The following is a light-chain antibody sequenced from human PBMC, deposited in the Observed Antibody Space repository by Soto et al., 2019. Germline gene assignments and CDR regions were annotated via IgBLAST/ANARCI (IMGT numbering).Light chain of an antibody. Sequence: QSALTQPASVSGSPGQSITISCTGTSSDVGGYNYVSWYQQHPGKAPKLIIYNVSNRPSGVSNRFSGSKSGNTASLTISGLQAEDEGHYYCSSFTSSNIVLFGRGTKVTVL. CDR3: SSFTSSNIVL. CDR1: SSDVGGYNY. J-gene: IGLJ2*01. V-gene: IGLV2-14*01. CDR2: NVS.